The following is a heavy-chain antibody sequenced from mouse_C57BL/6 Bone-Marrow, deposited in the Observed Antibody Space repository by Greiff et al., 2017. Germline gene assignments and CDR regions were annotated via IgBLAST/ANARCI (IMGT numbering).Heavy chain of an antibody. CDR3: AIHYYGSSYDYAMDY. Sequence: ESGPGLVQPSQSLSITCTVSGFSFTSYGVHWVRQSPGKGLEWLGVIWRGGSTDYNEAFMSRLSITKDNSKSQVFFKMNSLHADDTAIYYCAIHYYGSSYDYAMDYWGQGTSVTVSS. D-gene: IGHD1-1*01. CDR1: GFSFTSYG. J-gene: IGHJ4*01. V-gene: IGHV2-5*01. CDR2: IWRGGST.